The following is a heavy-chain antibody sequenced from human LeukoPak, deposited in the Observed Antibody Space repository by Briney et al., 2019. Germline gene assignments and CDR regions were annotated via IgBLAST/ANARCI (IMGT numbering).Heavy chain of an antibody. Sequence: SETLSLTCAVYGGSFSGYYWSWIRQPPGKGLEWIGEINHSGSTNYNPSLKSRVTISVDTSKNQFSLKLSSVTAADTAVYYCARNSGSYSSVDYWGQGTLVTVSS. D-gene: IGHD1-26*01. V-gene: IGHV4-34*01. CDR1: GGSFSGYY. J-gene: IGHJ4*02. CDR3: ARNSGSYSSVDY. CDR2: INHSGST.